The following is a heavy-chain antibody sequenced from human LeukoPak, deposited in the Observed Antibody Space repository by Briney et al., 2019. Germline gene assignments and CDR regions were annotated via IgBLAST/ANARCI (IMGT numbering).Heavy chain of an antibody. V-gene: IGHV3-7*01. D-gene: IGHD4-17*01. Sequence: PGGSLRLSCAASGFTFSLYWMSWVRQAPGKGLEWVANMKQDGNEKYYVDSVRGRFTISRDNAKNSLYLQMNSLRAEDTAVYYCAKDQVLGDYGDYGGAYYFDYWGQGTLVTVSS. J-gene: IGHJ4*02. CDR3: AKDQVLGDYGDYGGAYYFDY. CDR1: GFTFSLYW. CDR2: MKQDGNEK.